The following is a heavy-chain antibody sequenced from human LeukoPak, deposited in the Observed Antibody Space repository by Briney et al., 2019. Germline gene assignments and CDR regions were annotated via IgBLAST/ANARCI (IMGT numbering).Heavy chain of an antibody. CDR1: GFTFSSYN. CDR3: ARGMSSSDWLIDY. J-gene: IGHJ4*02. Sequence: KPGGSLRLSCAASGFTFSSYNMNWVRQAPGKGLEWVSSISSYSSYIYYADSVKGRFTISRDNAKNSLYLQMNSLRAEDTAVYYCARGMSSSDWLIDYWGQGTLVTVSS. CDR2: ISSYSSYI. D-gene: IGHD6-19*01. V-gene: IGHV3-21*01.